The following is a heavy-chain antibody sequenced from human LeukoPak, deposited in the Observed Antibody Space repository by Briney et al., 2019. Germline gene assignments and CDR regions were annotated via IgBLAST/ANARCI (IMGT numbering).Heavy chain of an antibody. Sequence: PGGSLRLSCAASGFTFSSYAMHWVRQAPGKGLEWVAVISYDGSNKYYADSVKGRFTISRDNSKNTLYLQMNSLRAEDTAVYYCARDRADIYDYGLYYFGYWGQGTLVTVSS. D-gene: IGHD4-17*01. CDR3: ARDRADIYDYGLYYFGY. CDR1: GFTFSSYA. CDR2: ISYDGSNK. J-gene: IGHJ4*02. V-gene: IGHV3-30-3*01.